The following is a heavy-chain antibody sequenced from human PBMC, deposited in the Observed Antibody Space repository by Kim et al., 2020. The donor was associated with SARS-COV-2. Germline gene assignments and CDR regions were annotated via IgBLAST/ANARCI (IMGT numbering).Heavy chain of an antibody. D-gene: IGHD3-10*01. CDR3: ARDRFGESKKGPDAFDI. V-gene: IGHV3-33*01. J-gene: IGHJ3*02. Sequence: GGSLRLSCAASGFTFSSYGMHWVRQAPGKGLEWVAVIWYDGSNKYYADSVKGRFTISRDNSKNTLYLQMNSLRAEDTAVYYCARDRFGESKKGPDAFDIWGQGTMVTVSS. CDR2: IWYDGSNK. CDR1: GFTFSSYG.